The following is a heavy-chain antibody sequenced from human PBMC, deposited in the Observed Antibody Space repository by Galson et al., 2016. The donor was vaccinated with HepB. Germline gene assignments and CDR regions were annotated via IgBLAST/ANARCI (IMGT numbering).Heavy chain of an antibody. J-gene: IGHJ4*02. CDR1: GFTFLSYG. V-gene: IGHV3-30*03. Sequence: SLRLSCAASGFTFLSYGMHWVRQAPGKGLEWVAVISYDGSIKYYVDSVKGRFTISRDNSKNTLYLQMNSLRAEDTAVYYCARGRRYDYVWGSYPYFDYWGQGTLVTVSS. D-gene: IGHD3-16*02. CDR2: ISYDGSIK. CDR3: ARGRRYDYVWGSYPYFDY.